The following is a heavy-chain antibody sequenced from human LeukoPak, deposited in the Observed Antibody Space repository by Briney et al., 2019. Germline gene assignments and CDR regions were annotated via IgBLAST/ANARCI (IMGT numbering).Heavy chain of an antibody. D-gene: IGHD5-18*01. J-gene: IGHJ5*02. Sequence: KPSETLSLTCSVSGDSIGTTYYWGVIRQPPGTGLEGVAAVYYTGNIYYKPSLKSRVTMSVDTSKDQFSLKLNSVTAADTDVYYCAKGAGGFSYYNWFDPWGQGTLVTVSS. V-gene: IGHV4-39*07. CDR3: AKGAGGFSYYNWFDP. CDR1: GDSIGTTYY. CDR2: VYYTGNI.